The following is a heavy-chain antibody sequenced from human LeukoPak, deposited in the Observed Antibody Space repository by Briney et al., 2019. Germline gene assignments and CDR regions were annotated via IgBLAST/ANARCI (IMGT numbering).Heavy chain of an antibody. CDR2: ISGSGSIT. J-gene: IGHJ4*02. Sequence: PGGSLRLSCVSSGFTFNNYAMNWVRQAPGKGLEWVSSISGSGSITYYADSVRGRFTISRDTSKNTLWLQMNSLRVDDTALYYCAKSLGGDYGSGSYYVVFDSWGQGTLVTVSS. CDR3: AKSLGGDYGSGSYYVVFDS. CDR1: GFTFNNYA. V-gene: IGHV3-23*01. D-gene: IGHD3-10*01.